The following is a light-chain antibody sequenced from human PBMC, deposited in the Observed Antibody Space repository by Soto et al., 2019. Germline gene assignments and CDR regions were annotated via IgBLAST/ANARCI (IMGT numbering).Light chain of an antibody. V-gene: IGLV2-18*02. J-gene: IGLJ1*01. CDR2: DVS. Sequence: QSALTQPPSVSGSPGQSVAISCTGTSSDVGGSNGVSWYQQPPGTAPKLIIYDVSNRPSGVPDRFSGSKSGNTASLIISGLQAEYEGDYYCSSYTSSSTYVFGTGTKSPS. CDR1: SSDVGGSNG. CDR3: SSYTSSSTYV.